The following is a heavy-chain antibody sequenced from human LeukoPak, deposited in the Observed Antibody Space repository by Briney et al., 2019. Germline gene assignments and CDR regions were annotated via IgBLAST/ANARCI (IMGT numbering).Heavy chain of an antibody. D-gene: IGHD1-26*01. V-gene: IGHV3-30*18. CDR3: AKDGSGSWTPYYFDY. CDR2: ISYDGSNK. Sequence: GGSLRLSCAASGFTFSSYAMSWVRQAPGKGLEWVAVISYDGSNKYYADSVKGRFTISRDNSKNTLYLQMNSLRAEDTAMYYCAKDGSGSWTPYYFDYWGQGTLVTVSS. J-gene: IGHJ4*02. CDR1: GFTFSSYA.